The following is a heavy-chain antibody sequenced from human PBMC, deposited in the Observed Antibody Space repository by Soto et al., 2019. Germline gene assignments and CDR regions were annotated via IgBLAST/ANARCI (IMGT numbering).Heavy chain of an antibody. V-gene: IGHV3-21*01. CDR1: GFTFSSYS. CDR3: ARDLTIFGVVIFAY. Sequence: PGGSLRLSCAASGFTFSSYSMNWVRQAPGKGLEWVSSISSSSSYIYYADSVKGRFTISRDNAKNSLYLQMNSLRAEDTAVYYCARDLTIFGVVIFAYWGQGTLVTVSS. D-gene: IGHD3-3*01. J-gene: IGHJ4*02. CDR2: ISSSSSYI.